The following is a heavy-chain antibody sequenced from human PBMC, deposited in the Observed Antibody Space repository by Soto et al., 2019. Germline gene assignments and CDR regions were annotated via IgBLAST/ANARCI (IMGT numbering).Heavy chain of an antibody. CDR3: ITSPLR. V-gene: IGHV3-15*01. CDR2: IRSQGDGGTA. Sequence: QLVESGGGFVKPGMSLRLTCAASGFTFSNAWMPWVRQAPGKGLERVGLIRSQGDGGTADSAPPVRGRFTISRDDSQNMVFLHMDNLQPEDTAGYYCITSPLRWGRGTLVTVSS. J-gene: IGHJ4*02. CDR1: GFTFSNAW.